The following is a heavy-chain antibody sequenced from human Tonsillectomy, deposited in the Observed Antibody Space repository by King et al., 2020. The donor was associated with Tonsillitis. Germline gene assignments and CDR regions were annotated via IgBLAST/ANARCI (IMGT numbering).Heavy chain of an antibody. CDR3: ARRPVKTGLFDY. V-gene: IGHV3-7*03. J-gene: IGHJ4*02. CDR2: IKQDGSEK. D-gene: IGHD1-1*01. Sequence: VQLVESGGGLVQPGGSLRLSCAASGFTFSNYWMSWVRQAPGKGLEWVANIKQDGSEKYYVDSVKGRFTISRDNAKNSLYLQMNSLRAEDTAVYYCARRPVKTGLFDYWGQGTLVTVSS. CDR1: GFTFSNYW.